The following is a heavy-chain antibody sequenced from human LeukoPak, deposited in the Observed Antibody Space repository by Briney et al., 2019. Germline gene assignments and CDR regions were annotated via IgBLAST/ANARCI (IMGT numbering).Heavy chain of an antibody. J-gene: IGHJ4*02. CDR1: GYSISSGNY. Sequence: PSETLSLTCTVSGYSISSGNYWGWIRQPPGKGLEWIGSIYHSGSTYYNPSLKSRVTISVDTSKNQFSLKLSSVTASDPAVYYCPRDQWSGSYPSSGDYWGQGTLVTVSS. D-gene: IGHD1-26*01. V-gene: IGHV4-38-2*02. CDR2: IYHSGST. CDR3: PRDQWSGSYPSSGDY.